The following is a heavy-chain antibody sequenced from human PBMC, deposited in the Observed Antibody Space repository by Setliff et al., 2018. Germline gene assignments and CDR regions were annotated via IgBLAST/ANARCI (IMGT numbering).Heavy chain of an antibody. J-gene: IGHJ4*02. V-gene: IGHV4-38-2*02. D-gene: IGHD4-17*01. CDR3: SRDLQGSGDYVVDY. CDR2: IYHTGST. CDR1: GYSISSDSY. Sequence: SETLSLTCAVSGYSISSDSYWGWIRQPPGKGLEWIASIYHTGSTYYNPSLKSRLTISRDNAENSLTLQMNSLRVEDTAVYYCSRDLQGSGDYVVDYWGQGTLVTVSS.